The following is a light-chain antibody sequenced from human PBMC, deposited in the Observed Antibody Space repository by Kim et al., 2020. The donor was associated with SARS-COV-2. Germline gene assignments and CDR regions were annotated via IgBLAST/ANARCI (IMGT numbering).Light chain of an antibody. Sequence: PGEPATFSCRASESVDRSKLAWYQRKPGQAPRLLILGASSRATGIPDRFSGSGSGTDFTLTISRLEPEDFAVYYCQQFGGSPPITFGQGTRLEIK. J-gene: IGKJ5*01. CDR2: GAS. CDR3: QQFGGSPPIT. CDR1: ESVDRSK. V-gene: IGKV3-20*01.